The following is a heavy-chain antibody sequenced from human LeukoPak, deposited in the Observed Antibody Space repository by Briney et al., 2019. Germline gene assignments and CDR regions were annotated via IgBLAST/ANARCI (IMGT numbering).Heavy chain of an antibody. Sequence: PGGSLRLSCAASGFTFSTYAMHWVRQAPGKGLEWVAVISYDGSKKYYADSVKGRSTISRDNSKNTLFLQMNSLRAEDTAVYYCARAKIASTVIYYYMDVWGKGTTVTVSS. D-gene: IGHD2-21*02. CDR1: GFTFSTYA. CDR3: ARAKIASTVIYYYMDV. V-gene: IGHV3-30*04. J-gene: IGHJ6*03. CDR2: ISYDGSKK.